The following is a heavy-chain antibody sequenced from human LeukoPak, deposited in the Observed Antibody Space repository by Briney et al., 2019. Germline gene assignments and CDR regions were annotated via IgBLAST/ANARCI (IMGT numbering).Heavy chain of an antibody. CDR2: ISGSGGST. CDR1: GFTFSSYA. V-gene: IGHV3-23*01. Sequence: GGSLGLSCAASGFTFSSYAMSWVRQAPGKGLEWVSAISGSGGSTYYADSVKGRFTISRDNSKNTLYLQMNSLRAEDTAVYYCAKDRLVAGMGTNWFDPWGQGTLVTVSS. J-gene: IGHJ5*02. D-gene: IGHD6-19*01. CDR3: AKDRLVAGMGTNWFDP.